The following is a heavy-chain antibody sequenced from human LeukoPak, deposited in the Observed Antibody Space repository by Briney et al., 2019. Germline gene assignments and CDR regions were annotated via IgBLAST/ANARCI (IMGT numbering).Heavy chain of an antibody. J-gene: IGHJ4*02. CDR3: ARGALLWFGAKMEYYFDY. Sequence: SGPTLVNPTQTLTLTCTFTGFSLSTSGMCVSWIRQPPGKGLEWIGFSYYNGNTNYNPSLKSRVTISVDMSKNQFSLSLRSVTAADTAVYYCARGALLWFGAKMEYYFDYWGQGTPLTVSS. CDR2: SYYNGNT. D-gene: IGHD3-10*01. V-gene: IGHV4-61*08. CDR1: GFSLSTSGMC.